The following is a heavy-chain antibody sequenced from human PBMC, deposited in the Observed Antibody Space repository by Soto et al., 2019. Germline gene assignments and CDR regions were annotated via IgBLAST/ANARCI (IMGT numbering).Heavy chain of an antibody. J-gene: IGHJ6*02. Sequence: EVQLVESGGGLVKPGGSLRLSCAASGFTFSSYSMNWVRQAPGKGLEWVSSISSSSSYIYYADSVKGRFTISRDNAKNSLYLQMNSLRADDTAVYYCARDRGDTAMPNYGIDLWGQGTTVTVSS. CDR3: ARDRGDTAMPNYGIDL. CDR1: GFTFSSYS. D-gene: IGHD5-18*01. CDR2: ISSSSSYI. V-gene: IGHV3-21*01.